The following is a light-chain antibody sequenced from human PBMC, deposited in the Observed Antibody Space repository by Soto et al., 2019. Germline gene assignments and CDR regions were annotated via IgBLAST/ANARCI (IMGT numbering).Light chain of an antibody. CDR1: QSVNRGY. CDR2: GVS. Sequence: EMVLTQSPGTLSLSPGERATLSCRASQSVNRGYLAWYQQRHGQGPRLLIYGVSARATGIPDRFSGSGSGTDFTLTISSLEPEDFAVYYCQQYSSSFTFGTWTKVDL. CDR3: QQYSSSFT. V-gene: IGKV3-20*01. J-gene: IGKJ3*01.